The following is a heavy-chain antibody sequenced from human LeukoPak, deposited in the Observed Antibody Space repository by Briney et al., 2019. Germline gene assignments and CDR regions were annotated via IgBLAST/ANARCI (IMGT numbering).Heavy chain of an antibody. V-gene: IGHV4-30-2*01. CDR1: GGSISSGGYY. J-gene: IGHJ4*02. Sequence: SETLSLTCTVSGGSISSGGYYWSWIRQPPGKGLEWIGYIYHSGSTYYNPSLKSRVTISVDRSKNQFSLKLSSVTAADTAVYYCARDPVGEEMATSTLDYWGQGTLVTVSS. CDR3: ARDPVGEEMATSTLDY. CDR2: IYHSGST. D-gene: IGHD5-24*01.